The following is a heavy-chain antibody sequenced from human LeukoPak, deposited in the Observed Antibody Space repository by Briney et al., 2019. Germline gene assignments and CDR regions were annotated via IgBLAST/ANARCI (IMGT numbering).Heavy chain of an antibody. Sequence: GGSLRLSCAASGFTFSSYAMTWVRQAAGKGLEWVSAISSSGGDTIYAVSVKGRLTISRDNSKNTLSLQMNSLRADDTAVYYCTKGGSYAPLDYWGQGALVTVSS. V-gene: IGHV3-23*01. CDR1: GFTFSSYA. CDR3: TKGGSYAPLDY. J-gene: IGHJ4*02. D-gene: IGHD1-26*01. CDR2: ISSSGGDT.